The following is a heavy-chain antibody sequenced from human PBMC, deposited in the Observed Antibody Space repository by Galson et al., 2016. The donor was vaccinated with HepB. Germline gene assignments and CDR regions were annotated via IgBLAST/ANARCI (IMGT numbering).Heavy chain of an antibody. CDR1: GGSFSSGFYY. CDR3: ARVGTTVTTQALGMDV. D-gene: IGHD4-17*01. CDR2: IYYIGST. V-gene: IGHV4-39*07. J-gene: IGHJ6*02. Sequence: ETLSLTCTVSGGSFSSGFYYWGWFRQPPGKGLEWIGSIYYIGSTHYNASLQSRVTISGDTSNNQFSLKLSSVTAADTAVYYCARVGTTVTTQALGMDVWGQGTTVTVS.